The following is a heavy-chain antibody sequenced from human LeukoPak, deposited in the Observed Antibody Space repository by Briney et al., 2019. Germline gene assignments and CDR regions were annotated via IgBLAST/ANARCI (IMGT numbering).Heavy chain of an antibody. Sequence: GGSLRLSCAASGFTFNNYAMSWVRQAPGKGLEWVSVVSAAGGSRHYADSVKGRFTIARDNSKNTLYLQMNNMRAEDTALYFRAKDSVGLVAVRDWLFDHWGQGALVTVSS. CDR2: VSAAGGSR. CDR1: GFTFNNYA. J-gene: IGHJ4*02. CDR3: AKDSVGLVAVRDWLFDH. D-gene: IGHD1-26*01. V-gene: IGHV3-23*01.